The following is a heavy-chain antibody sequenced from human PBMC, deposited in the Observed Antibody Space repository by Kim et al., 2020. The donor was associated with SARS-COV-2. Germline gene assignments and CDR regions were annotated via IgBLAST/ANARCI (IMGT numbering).Heavy chain of an antibody. J-gene: IGHJ4*02. D-gene: IGHD3-22*01. Sequence: ASVKVSSKASGYTFTSYAMHWVRQAPGQRLEWMGWINAGNGNTKYSQKFQGRVTITRDTSASTAYMELSSLRSEDTAVYYCARAVGPYYDSSGYYNWGQGTLVTVSS. V-gene: IGHV1-3*01. CDR1: GYTFTSYA. CDR2: INAGNGNT. CDR3: ARAVGPYYDSSGYYN.